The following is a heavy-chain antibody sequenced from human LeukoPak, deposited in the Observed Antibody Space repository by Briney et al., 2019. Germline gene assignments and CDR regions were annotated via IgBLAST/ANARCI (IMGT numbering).Heavy chain of an antibody. D-gene: IGHD2-2*03. CDR1: GGSISSSSYY. Sequence: SETLSLTCTVSGGSISSSSYYWGWIRQPPGKGLEWFGSIYYSGSTYYNPSLKSRVTISVDTSKNQFSLKLSSVTAADTAVYYCARHGYCSSTSCYGGWFDPWGQGTLVTVSS. V-gene: IGHV4-39*01. CDR2: IYYSGST. J-gene: IGHJ5*02. CDR3: ARHGYCSSTSCYGGWFDP.